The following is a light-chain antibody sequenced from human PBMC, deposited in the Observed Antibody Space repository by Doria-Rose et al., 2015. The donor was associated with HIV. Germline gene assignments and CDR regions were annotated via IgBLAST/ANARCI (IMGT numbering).Light chain of an antibody. V-gene: IGKV3-20*01. CDR3: HQYGTSWT. CDR2: DGS. J-gene: IGKJ1*01. CDR1: QSFSSTY. Sequence: TQSPGTLSLSPGERATLSCRASQSFSSTYLVWYQQKPGQAPSLLIYDGSTWATGIPDRFSASGSGTDFTLTINRLEPEDFALYYCHQYGTSWTFGQGTKVEI.